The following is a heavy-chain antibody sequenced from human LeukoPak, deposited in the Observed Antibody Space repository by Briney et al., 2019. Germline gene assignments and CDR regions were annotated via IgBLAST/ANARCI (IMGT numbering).Heavy chain of an antibody. CDR2: IYHGDSDT. CDR3: ARPGRDGGYSYGFDH. J-gene: IGHJ5*02. CDR1: GYSFITNW. V-gene: IGHV5-51*01. D-gene: IGHD5-18*01. Sequence: GESLKISCKGSGYSFITNWFGWVRQLPGKGLEWMGIIYHGDSDTRYSPSFQGQVTISADKSISTAYLQWSSLKASDTAMYYCARPGRDGGYSYGFDHWGQGTLVTVSS.